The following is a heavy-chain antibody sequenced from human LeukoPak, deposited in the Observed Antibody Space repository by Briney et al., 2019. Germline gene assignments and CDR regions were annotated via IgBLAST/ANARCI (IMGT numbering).Heavy chain of an antibody. V-gene: IGHV1-18*01. J-gene: IGHJ4*02. Sequence: ASVKVSCKAPGYTFTSYGISWVRQAPGQGLEWMGWISAYNGNTNYAQKLQGRVTMTTDTSTSTAYMELRSLRSDDTAVYYCARGPEEKVAEELVFLVDYWGQGTLVTVSS. CDR2: ISAYNGNT. CDR3: ARGPEEKVAEELVFLVDY. CDR1: GYTFTSYG.